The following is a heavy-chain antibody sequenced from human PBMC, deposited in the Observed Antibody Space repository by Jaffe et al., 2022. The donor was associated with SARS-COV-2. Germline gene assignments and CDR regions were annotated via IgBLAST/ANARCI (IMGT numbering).Heavy chain of an antibody. CDR1: GFTFNTYT. CDR2: ISSSSNVV. V-gene: IGHV3-21*02. D-gene: IGHD2-21*02. J-gene: IGHJ4*02. Sequence: EVQLVESGGGLVKPGESQRLSCAASGFTFNTYTMTWVRQAPGKGPEYVSSISSSSNVVHYAESVKGRFTISRDNARNSLYLQMNSLTPEDTAVYYCVRGDWREDWGQGTLVTVSS. CDR3: VRGDWRED.